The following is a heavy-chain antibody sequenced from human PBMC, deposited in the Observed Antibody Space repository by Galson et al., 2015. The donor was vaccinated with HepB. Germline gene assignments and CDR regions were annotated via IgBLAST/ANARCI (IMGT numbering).Heavy chain of an antibody. CDR3: VEDFSSRNPDFDY. Sequence: SLRLSCAASGFTFSSYAMHWVRQAPGKGLEYVSAISSNGGSTYYADSVKGRFTISRDNSKNTLYLQMSSLRAEDTAVYYCVEDFSSRNPDFDYWGQGTLVTVSS. J-gene: IGHJ4*02. CDR2: ISSNGGST. CDR1: GFTFSSYA. D-gene: IGHD6-13*01. V-gene: IGHV3-64D*06.